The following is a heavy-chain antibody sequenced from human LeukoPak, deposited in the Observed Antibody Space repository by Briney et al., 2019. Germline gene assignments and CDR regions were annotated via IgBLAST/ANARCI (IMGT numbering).Heavy chain of an antibody. D-gene: IGHD3-10*01. Sequence: SETLSLTCTVSGDSVSNGNYYWSWLRQPPGKALKWIGYIYYTGNTYYNPSLEGRVTISVDTSKNHFSVKLSSVTAADTAVYYCARSQNYYGSGDYWSQGTLVTVSS. CDR2: IYYTGNT. CDR3: ARSQNYYGSGDY. V-gene: IGHV4-61*03. CDR1: GDSVSNGNYY. J-gene: IGHJ4*02.